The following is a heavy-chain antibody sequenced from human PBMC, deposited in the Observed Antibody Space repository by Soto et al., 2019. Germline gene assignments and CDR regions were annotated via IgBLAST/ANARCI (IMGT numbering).Heavy chain of an antibody. CDR1: GFTFSSYS. J-gene: IGHJ4*02. CDR3: ARECVDTVTSITIPFDY. D-gene: IGHD5-12*01. Sequence: GGSLRLSCAASGFTFSSYSMNWVRQAPGKGLEWVSYISSSSSTIYYADSVKGRFTISRDNSKKSLYLQMNSLRADDTAVYYCARECVDTVTSITIPFDYWGQGALVTVSS. V-gene: IGHV3-48*04. CDR2: ISSSSSTI.